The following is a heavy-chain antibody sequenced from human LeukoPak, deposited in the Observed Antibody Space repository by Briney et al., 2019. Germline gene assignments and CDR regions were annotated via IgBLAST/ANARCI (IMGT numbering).Heavy chain of an antibody. Sequence: ASVKVSCKASGYTFTSYDINWVRQATGQGLEWMGRMNPNSGNTNYAQKLQGRVTMTTDTSTSTAYMELRSLRSDDTAVYYCVRRATYYYGMDVWGQGTTVTVSS. CDR3: VRRATYYYGMDV. CDR2: MNPNSGNT. CDR1: GYTFTSYD. V-gene: IGHV1-18*01. J-gene: IGHJ6*02.